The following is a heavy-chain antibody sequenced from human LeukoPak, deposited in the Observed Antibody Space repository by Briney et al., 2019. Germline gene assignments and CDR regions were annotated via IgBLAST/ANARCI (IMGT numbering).Heavy chain of an antibody. D-gene: IGHD5-24*01. V-gene: IGHV1-2*02. CDR2: LNPNSGDT. CDR3: ARGRNIEMTTMSGGSDY. J-gene: IGHJ4*02. Sequence: ASVKVFCKASGYTFTDYYMHWVRQAPGQGLEWMGWLNPNSGDTNYAQKFQGRVSMTRDTSISTAYMDLSDQRSDDTAVYYCARGRNIEMTTMSGGSDYWGQGTLVTVSS. CDR1: GYTFTDYY.